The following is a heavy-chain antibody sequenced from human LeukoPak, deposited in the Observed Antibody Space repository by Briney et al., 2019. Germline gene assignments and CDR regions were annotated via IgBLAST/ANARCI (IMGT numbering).Heavy chain of an antibody. CDR3: ARDRLAGTTFDY. J-gene: IGHJ4*02. CDR2: IIPIFGTA. D-gene: IGHD1-1*01. V-gene: IGHV1-69*06. CDR1: GGTFSSYA. Sequence: GASVKVSCKASGGTFSSYAISWVRQAPGQGLEWMGGIIPIFGTANYAQKFQGRVTITADKSTSTAYMELSSLRSEDTAVYYCARDRLAGTTFDYWGQGTLVTVSS.